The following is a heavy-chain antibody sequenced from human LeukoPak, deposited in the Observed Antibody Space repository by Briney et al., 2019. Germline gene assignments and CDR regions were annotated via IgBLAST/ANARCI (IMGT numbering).Heavy chain of an antibody. CDR2: MNPNSGNT. V-gene: IGHV1-8*03. J-gene: IGHJ3*02. D-gene: IGHD2/OR15-2a*01. CDR3: ASAGNTSEAFDI. Sequence: GASVKVSCKASGYTFTSYDINWVRQATGQGLEWMGWMNPNSGNTGYAQKFQGRVTITRNTSISTAYMELSSLSSEDTAVYYCASAGNTSEAFDIWGQGTMVTVSS. CDR1: GYTFTSYD.